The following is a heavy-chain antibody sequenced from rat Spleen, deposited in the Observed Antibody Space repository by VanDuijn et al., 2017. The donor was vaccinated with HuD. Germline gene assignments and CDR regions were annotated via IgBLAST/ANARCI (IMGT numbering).Heavy chain of an antibody. Sequence: EVQLVESDGGLVQPGRSLKLSCAASGFTFSDYYMAWVRQAPTKGLEWVATISYDGSSTYYRDSVKGRFTISRDNAKSTLYLQMDSLRSEDTATYYCARTLFNYRYFDYWGQGVMVTVSS. D-gene: IGHD1-8*01. J-gene: IGHJ2*01. V-gene: IGHV5-29*01. CDR2: ISYDGSST. CDR3: ARTLFNYRYFDY. CDR1: GFTFSDYY.